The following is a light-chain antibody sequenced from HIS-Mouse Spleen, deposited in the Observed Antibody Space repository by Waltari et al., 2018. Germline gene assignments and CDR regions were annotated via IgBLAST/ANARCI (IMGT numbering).Light chain of an antibody. CDR2: ECS. CDR3: SSYAGSNNWV. Sequence: QSALTQPPSPSGSPGQSGTIPCTGTSSDVGGYNYVPCYHQHPGKAPKLMIYECSMRPSGVPDRFSGSKSGNTASLTVSGLQAEDEADYYCSSYAGSNNWVFGGGTKLTVL. CDR1: SSDVGGYNY. J-gene: IGLJ2*01. V-gene: IGLV2-8*01.